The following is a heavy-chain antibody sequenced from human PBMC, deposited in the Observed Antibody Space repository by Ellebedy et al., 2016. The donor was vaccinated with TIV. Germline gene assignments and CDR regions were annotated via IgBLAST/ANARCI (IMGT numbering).Heavy chain of an antibody. CDR3: AKYYCPNGVCYHFDY. Sequence: SETLSLTCTVSGGSISSSSYYWGWIRQPPGKGLEWIGSIYYSGSTYYNPSLNSPVTMSVDTSRNQFSLKLSCVTAADTAVYFCAKYYCPNGVCYHFDYWGRGTLVTVSS. V-gene: IGHV4-39*07. CDR2: IYYSGST. CDR1: GGSISSSSYY. D-gene: IGHD2-8*01. J-gene: IGHJ4*02.